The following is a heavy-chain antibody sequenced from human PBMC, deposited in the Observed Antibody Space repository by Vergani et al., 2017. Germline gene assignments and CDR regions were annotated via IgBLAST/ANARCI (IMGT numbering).Heavy chain of an antibody. CDR1: GFTVSSNY. Sequence: EVQLVESGGGLIQPGGSLRLSCAASGFTVSSNYMSWVRQAPGKGLEWVSVIYSGGSTYYADSVTGRFTISRDNSKNTLYLQLNSLRAEDTAVYYCARDGMYYDSSTHDAFDIWGQGTMVTVSS. D-gene: IGHD3-22*01. J-gene: IGHJ3*02. V-gene: IGHV3-53*01. CDR2: IYSGGST. CDR3: ARDGMYYDSSTHDAFDI.